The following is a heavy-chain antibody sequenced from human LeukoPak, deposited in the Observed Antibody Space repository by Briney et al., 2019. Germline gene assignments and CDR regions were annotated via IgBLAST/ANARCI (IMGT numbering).Heavy chain of an antibody. CDR1: GFTFSSYS. CDR3: ARGSTYYDSSGQVPFDY. V-gene: IGHV3-48*01. Sequence: GGSLRLTCAASGFTFSSYSMNWVRQAPGKGLEWGSYISGSSSTIYYADSVKGRFTISRDNGKNTLYLQMNSLRAEDTAVYYCARGSTYYDSSGQVPFDYWGQGTLVTVSS. CDR2: ISGSSSTI. D-gene: IGHD3-22*01. J-gene: IGHJ4*02.